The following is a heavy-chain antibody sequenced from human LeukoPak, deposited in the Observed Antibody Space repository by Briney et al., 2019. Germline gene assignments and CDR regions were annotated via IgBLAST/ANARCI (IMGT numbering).Heavy chain of an antibody. D-gene: IGHD6-19*01. CDR2: IYYSGNT. V-gene: IGHV4-59*01. CDR1: GVSISPYY. Sequence: SETLSLTCTVSGVSISPYYWSWIRQPPGKGLEWIGYIYYSGNTNYNPSLKSRVTISVDTSENHFSLKLSSVTAADTAVYYCARGAGWYDYWGQGTLVTVSS. CDR3: ARGAGWYDY. J-gene: IGHJ4*02.